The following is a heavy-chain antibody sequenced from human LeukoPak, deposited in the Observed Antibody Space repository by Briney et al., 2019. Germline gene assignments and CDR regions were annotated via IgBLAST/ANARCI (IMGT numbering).Heavy chain of an antibody. Sequence: KASETLSLTCTVSGGSISSYYWSWIRQPPGKELEWIGYIYYSGSTNYNPSLKSRVTISVDTSKNQFSLKLSSVTAADTAVYYCARFRYYYDSSGPDAAFDIWGQGTMVTVSS. V-gene: IGHV4-59*01. CDR1: GGSISSYY. D-gene: IGHD3-22*01. J-gene: IGHJ3*02. CDR3: ARFRYYYDSSGPDAAFDI. CDR2: IYYSGST.